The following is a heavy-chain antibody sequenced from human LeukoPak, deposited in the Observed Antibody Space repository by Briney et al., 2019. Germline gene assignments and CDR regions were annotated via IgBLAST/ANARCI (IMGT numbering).Heavy chain of an antibody. CDR3: ARDGGDGYGMDV. CDR2: IYYSGST. V-gene: IGHV4-61*08. CDR1: GGSISSGDYY. J-gene: IGHJ6*02. Sequence: SETLSLTCTVSGGSISSGDYYWSWIRQPPGKGLEWIGYIYYSGSTNYNPSLKSRVTISVDTSKNQFSLKLSSVTAADTAVYYCARDGGDGYGMDVWGQGTTVTVSS. D-gene: IGHD5-24*01.